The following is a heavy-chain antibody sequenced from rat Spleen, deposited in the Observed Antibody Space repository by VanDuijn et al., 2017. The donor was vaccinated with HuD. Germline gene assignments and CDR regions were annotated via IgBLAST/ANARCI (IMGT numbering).Heavy chain of an antibody. CDR3: ARHELPGYNWFAY. D-gene: IGHD1-4*01. Sequence: EVQLVESGGGLVQPGRSLSCAASGFTFSDYNMAWVRQAPKKGLEWVATISYDGSSTYYRDSVKGRFTISRDNAKSTLYLQMDSLRSEDTATYYCARHELPGYNWFAYWGQGTLVTVSS. J-gene: IGHJ3*01. CDR2: ISYDGSST. V-gene: IGHV5-7*01. CDR1: GFTFSDYN.